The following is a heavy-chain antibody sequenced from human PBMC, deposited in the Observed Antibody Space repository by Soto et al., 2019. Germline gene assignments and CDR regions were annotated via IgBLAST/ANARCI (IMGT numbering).Heavy chain of an antibody. CDR1: GGSISSYY. D-gene: IGHD6-19*01. CDR2: IYYSGST. CDR3: ARSIYSSGWYGL. V-gene: IGHV4-59*08. Sequence: PSETLSLTCTVSGGSISSYYWSWIRQPPGKGLEWIGYIYYSGSTNYNPSLKSRVTISVDTSKNQFSLKLSSVTAADTAVYYCARSIYSSGWYGLWGQATLVTVSS. J-gene: IGHJ4*02.